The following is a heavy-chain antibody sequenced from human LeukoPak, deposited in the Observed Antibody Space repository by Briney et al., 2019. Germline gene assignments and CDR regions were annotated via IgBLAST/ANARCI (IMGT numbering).Heavy chain of an antibody. D-gene: IGHD5-18*01. Sequence: PSESLTLSCTASGFSISTYYMSWIRQPPGKGLEWIWDISFSGSTNYNPSLKSRVTISVDTSKNQFSLRLSSVTAADTAVYYCARAHRGYSYGPFDFWGQGTLVTVSS. CDR2: ISFSGST. V-gene: IGHV4-59*08. CDR1: GFSISTYY. CDR3: ARAHRGYSYGPFDF. J-gene: IGHJ4*02.